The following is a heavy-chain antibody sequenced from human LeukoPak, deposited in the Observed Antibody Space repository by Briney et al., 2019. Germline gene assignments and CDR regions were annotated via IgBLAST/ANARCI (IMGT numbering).Heavy chain of an antibody. CDR3: ARDLYGPLDY. V-gene: IGHV3-48*01. CDR2: ISSSSSTI. D-gene: IGHD3/OR15-3a*01. J-gene: IGHJ4*02. Sequence: PGGSLRLSCAASGFTFSSYSMYWVRQAPGKGLEWVSYISSSSSTIYYADSVKGRFTISRDNAKNSLYLQMNSLRAEDTAVYYCARDLYGPLDYWGQGTLVTVSS. CDR1: GFTFSSYS.